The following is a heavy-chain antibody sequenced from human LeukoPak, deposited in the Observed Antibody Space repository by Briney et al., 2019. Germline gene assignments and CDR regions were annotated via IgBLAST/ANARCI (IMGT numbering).Heavy chain of an antibody. CDR2: VNPRRGDT. D-gene: IGHD3-3*01. CDR1: GYTFTDYY. CDR3: AKAARSSDTSVLRFLEWLLTD. J-gene: IGHJ4*02. V-gene: IGHV1-2*02. Sequence: ASVKVSCKTSGYTFTDYYIHWVRQAPGQGLEWMGRVNPRRGDTSFARKFQGRVTMSSDTSISTVYMDLSSLRSDDTAVYSCAKAARSSDTSVLRFLEWLLTDWGQGTLVIVSS.